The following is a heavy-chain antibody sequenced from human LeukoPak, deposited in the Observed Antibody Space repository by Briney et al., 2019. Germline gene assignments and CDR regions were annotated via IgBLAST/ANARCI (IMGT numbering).Heavy chain of an antibody. CDR3: AREDAEELGRITMVRGVHYYLDV. V-gene: IGHV1-18*01. J-gene: IGHJ6*03. Sequence: GASVKVSCKASGYTFNSYGISWVRQAPGQGLEWMGWISGYNGNTKYVQKFQGRVTMTTDTSTSTAYMELRSLRSDDTAVYYCAREDAEELGRITMVRGVHYYLDVWGKGTTVTISS. CDR1: GYTFNSYG. CDR2: ISGYNGNT. D-gene: IGHD3-10*01.